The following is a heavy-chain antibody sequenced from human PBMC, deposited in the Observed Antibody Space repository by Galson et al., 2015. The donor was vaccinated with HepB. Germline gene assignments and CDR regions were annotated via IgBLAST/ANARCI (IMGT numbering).Heavy chain of an antibody. Sequence: SLRLSCAAAGFTSSRYWMSWVRQAPGKGLEWVANIKEDGSEKYYVDSVKGRFTVSRDSAKNSLYLQMSSLRAEDTAVYYCARGHYYDSPDWYFDLWGRGTLVAVSS. CDR1: GFTSSRYW. D-gene: IGHD3-22*01. V-gene: IGHV3-7*03. CDR2: IKEDGSEK. J-gene: IGHJ2*01. CDR3: ARGHYYDSPDWYFDL.